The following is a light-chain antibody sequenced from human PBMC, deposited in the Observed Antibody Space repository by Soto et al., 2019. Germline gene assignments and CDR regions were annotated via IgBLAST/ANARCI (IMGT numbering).Light chain of an antibody. CDR3: QQYYRSCT. CDR2: DAS. J-gene: IGKJ2*02. CDR1: QSVTDW. Sequence: DIQLTQSPSTLSASVGDRVTITCGASQSVTDWLAWYQQKPGKAPKLLIYDASSLQSGVPSRFSGSGSGTEFSLSISSLQPDDFATYYCQQYYRSCTFGQGTKVEIK. V-gene: IGKV1-5*01.